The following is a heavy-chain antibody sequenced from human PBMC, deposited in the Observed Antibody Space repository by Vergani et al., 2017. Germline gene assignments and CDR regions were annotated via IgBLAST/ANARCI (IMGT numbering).Heavy chain of an antibody. V-gene: IGHV1-46*03. Sequence: QVQLVQSGAEVKKPGASVKVSCKASGFTFTNYFIHWVRQAPGQGLEWVVIINTSDGGSSYGQKFQGRVSMTRDASTSTVYMELSNVRPDDTALYYCTRGDMVRGVDFDYWGQGTLVTVSS. CDR3: TRGDMVRGVDFDY. CDR2: INTSDGGS. J-gene: IGHJ4*02. CDR1: GFTFTNYF. D-gene: IGHD3-10*01.